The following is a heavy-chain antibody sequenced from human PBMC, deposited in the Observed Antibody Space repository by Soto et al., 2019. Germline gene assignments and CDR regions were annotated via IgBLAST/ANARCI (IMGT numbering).Heavy chain of an antibody. Sequence: QVQLVESGGGVVQPGRSLRLSCAASGFTFSSYGMHWVRQAPGKGLEWVTVISYDGSNQYYADSVKGRFTISRDNSKNTLYLQMNSLRAEDTAVYFCAKDGRSSRYCIGDSCPFDIWGQGTMVTVSS. CDR3: AKDGRSSRYCIGDSCPFDI. V-gene: IGHV3-30*18. J-gene: IGHJ3*02. D-gene: IGHD2-15*01. CDR1: GFTFSSYG. CDR2: ISYDGSNQ.